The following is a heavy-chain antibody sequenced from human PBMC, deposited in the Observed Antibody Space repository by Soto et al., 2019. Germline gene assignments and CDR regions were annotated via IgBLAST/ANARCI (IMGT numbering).Heavy chain of an antibody. V-gene: IGHV4-59*08. J-gene: IGHJ4*02. Sequence: SETLPLTCIVSGGSINGYYWSWIRQPAEKGLEWIGSVYYTGRTSYNPSLKSRVTISLDASENHFSLKLTSMTDADTAVYYCARHMDTSGYEAFDYWGQGTLVTVSS. CDR1: GGSINGYY. D-gene: IGHD5-18*01. CDR3: ARHMDTSGYEAFDY. CDR2: VYYTGRT.